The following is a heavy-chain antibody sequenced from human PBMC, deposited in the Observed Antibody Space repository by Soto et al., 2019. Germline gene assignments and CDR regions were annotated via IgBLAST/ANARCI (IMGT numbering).Heavy chain of an antibody. CDR3: ARHVGGGLLVWFRHYYMAV. CDR1: GGSISSSSYY. CDR2: IYYSGST. D-gene: IGHD3-10*01. Sequence: SETLSLTCTVSGGSISSSSYYWGWIRQPPGKGLEWIGSIYYSGSTYYNPSLKSRVTISVDTSKNQFSLKLSSVTAADTAVYYCARHVGGGLLVWFRHYYMAVWGRGTTVTVSS. V-gene: IGHV4-39*01. J-gene: IGHJ6*03.